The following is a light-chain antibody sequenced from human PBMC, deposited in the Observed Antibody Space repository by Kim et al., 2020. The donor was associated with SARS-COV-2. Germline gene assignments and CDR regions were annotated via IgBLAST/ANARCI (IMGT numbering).Light chain of an antibody. V-gene: IGLV3-9*01. J-gene: IGLJ2*01. Sequence: SVALGQTATIPCGGNNIENKNVHWYHQRPGQAPVLVMYRDKKRPSGIPERLSGPNSGNTATLTISRVEAGDEGDYYCQVWDSRTVVFGGGTKLAVL. CDR3: QVWDSRTVV. CDR2: RDK. CDR1: NIENKN.